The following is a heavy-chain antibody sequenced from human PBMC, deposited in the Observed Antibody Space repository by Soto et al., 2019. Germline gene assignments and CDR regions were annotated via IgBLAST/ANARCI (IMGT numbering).Heavy chain of an antibody. CDR1: GGSVSGGNYY. Sequence: QVQLQESGPGLVKPSETLSLSCTVSGGSVSGGNYYWSWIRQPPGKGLEWIGYVSYSGSTNYNPSLKSRATISVDTSKNHYSLNLSSVTAADRAEYYCATSPRFALKICSQWTIVIVSA. D-gene: IGHD3-16*01. J-gene: IGHJ3*02. V-gene: IGHV4-61*03. CDR2: VSYSGST. CDR3: ATSPRFALKI.